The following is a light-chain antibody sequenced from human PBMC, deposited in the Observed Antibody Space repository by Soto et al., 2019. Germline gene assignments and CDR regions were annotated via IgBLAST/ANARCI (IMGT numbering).Light chain of an antibody. J-gene: IGKJ1*01. V-gene: IGKV1-9*01. CDR2: AAS. Sequence: QLTQSPASLSASVGDRVTITCRASQDISGYLAWYQQKPEKAPKVLIYAASTLQSGVPSRFSGSGSGTEFTLTISSLQPEDFATYYCQQVNSYPQTFGQGTKVDI. CDR1: QDISGY. CDR3: QQVNSYPQT.